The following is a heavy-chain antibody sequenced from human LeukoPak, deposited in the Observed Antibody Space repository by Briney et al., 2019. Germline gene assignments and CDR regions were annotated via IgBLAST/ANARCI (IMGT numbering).Heavy chain of an antibody. J-gene: IGHJ3*02. CDR1: GFTFSNFG. CDR3: AKARGSGFQRGDAFDM. CDR2: ISYDGKDK. V-gene: IGHV3-30*02. Sequence: GGSLGLSCATSGFTFSNFGMNWVRQAPGKGLQWVAFISYDGKDKYYSDSVKGRITISRDNSKSTLYVQMDSLRTEDTAVYYCAKARGSGFQRGDAFDMWGQGTRVTVSS. D-gene: IGHD6-19*01.